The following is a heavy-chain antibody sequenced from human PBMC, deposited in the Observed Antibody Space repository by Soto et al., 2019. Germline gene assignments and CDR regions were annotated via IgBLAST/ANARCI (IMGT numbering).Heavy chain of an antibody. Sequence: SETLSLTCTVSGASISGFYWSWIRKSAGKGLEWIGRIYATVTTDYNPSLKSRVMMSVDTSKKQSSLKLRSVTAADTAVYYCVRDGTKTLRDWFERWGKGISVSVSA. J-gene: IGHJ5*02. V-gene: IGHV4-4*07. CDR3: VRDGTKTLRDWFER. D-gene: IGHD1-1*01. CDR1: GASISGFY. CDR2: IYATVTT.